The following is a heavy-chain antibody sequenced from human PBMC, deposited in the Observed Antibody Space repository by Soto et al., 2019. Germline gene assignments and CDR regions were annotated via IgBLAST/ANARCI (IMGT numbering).Heavy chain of an antibody. V-gene: IGHV5-10-1*01. D-gene: IGHD3-16*01. CDR3: ARRAHMSRRGETFSYYYYGMDV. CDR1: GYSFTSYW. J-gene: IGHJ6*02. CDR2: IDPIDSYT. Sequence: GESLKISCKGSGYSFTSYWIIWVRQMPGKGLEWMGRIDPIDSYTNYSPSFQGHVTISADKSISTAYLQWSSLKASDTAMYYCARRAHMSRRGETFSYYYYGMDVWGQGTTVPVSS.